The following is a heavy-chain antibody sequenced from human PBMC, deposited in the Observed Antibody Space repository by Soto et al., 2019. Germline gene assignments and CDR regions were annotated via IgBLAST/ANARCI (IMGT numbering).Heavy chain of an antibody. CDR3: ARGLRYDFWSGYSYYYYGMDV. CDR2: INHSGST. D-gene: IGHD3-3*01. Sequence: ETLSLTCAVYGGSFSGYYWSWIRQPPGKGLEWIGEINHSGSTNYNPSLKSRVTISVDTSKNQFSLKLSSVTAADTAVYYCARGLRYDFWSGYSYYYYGMDVWGQGTTVTVSS. CDR1: GGSFSGYY. V-gene: IGHV4-34*01. J-gene: IGHJ6*02.